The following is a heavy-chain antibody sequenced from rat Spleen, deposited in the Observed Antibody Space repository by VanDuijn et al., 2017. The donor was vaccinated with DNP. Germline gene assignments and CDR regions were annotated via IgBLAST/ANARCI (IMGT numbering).Heavy chain of an antibody. D-gene: IGHD1-1*01. J-gene: IGHJ3*01. CDR3: ARPLYYYSDRGFAY. Sequence: EVQLVESGGGLVQPGRSLKLSCAVSGFTFSNYGMAWVRQAPTKGLEWVASITPGGDNTYYRESVKGRFTIARDYARSTLYLQMDSLRSEDTATYYCARPLYYYSDRGFAYWGQGTLATVSS. CDR1: GFTFSNYG. CDR2: ITPGGDNT. V-gene: IGHV5S13*01.